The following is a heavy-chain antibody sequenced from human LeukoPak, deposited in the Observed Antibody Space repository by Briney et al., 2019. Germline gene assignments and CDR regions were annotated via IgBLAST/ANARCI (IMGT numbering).Heavy chain of an antibody. Sequence: SETLSLTCTVSGGSISSGSYYRSWIRQPAGKGLEWIGRIYTSGSTNYNPSLKSRVTISVDTSKNQFSLKLTSVTAADTAVYYCARSPTKRVTEDYWGQGMLVTVSS. CDR2: IYTSGST. CDR3: ARSPTKRVTEDY. CDR1: GGSISSGSYY. V-gene: IGHV4-61*02. J-gene: IGHJ4*02. D-gene: IGHD5-18*01.